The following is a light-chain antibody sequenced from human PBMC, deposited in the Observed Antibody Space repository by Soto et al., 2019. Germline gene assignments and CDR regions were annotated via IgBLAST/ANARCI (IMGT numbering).Light chain of an antibody. J-gene: IGKJ5*01. CDR3: QQYGNSPFT. Sequence: DIVVTQSPGTLSLSLGERATLSCRASQSISSTSLAWYQQIPGQAPRLLIYGASTRATGIPDRFSGSESGTDFTLTISRLEPEDFVVYYCQQYGNSPFTFGQGTRLEIK. CDR2: GAS. CDR1: QSISSTS. V-gene: IGKV3-20*01.